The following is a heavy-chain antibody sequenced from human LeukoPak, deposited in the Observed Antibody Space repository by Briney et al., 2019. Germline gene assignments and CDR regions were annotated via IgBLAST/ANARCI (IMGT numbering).Heavy chain of an antibody. CDR3: ARDQIGSSSDWFDP. Sequence: PGGSLRLSCAASGFTFSSYSMNWVRQAPGKGLEWVSFISTSSYIYYADSVKGRFTISRDNAKNSLYLQMNSLRAEDTAVYYCARDQIGSSSDWFDPWGQGTLVTVSS. D-gene: IGHD2-2*01. V-gene: IGHV3-21*01. CDR2: ISTSSYI. J-gene: IGHJ5*02. CDR1: GFTFSSYS.